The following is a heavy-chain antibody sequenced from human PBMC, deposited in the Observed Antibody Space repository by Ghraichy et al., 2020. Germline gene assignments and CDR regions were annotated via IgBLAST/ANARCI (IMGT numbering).Heavy chain of an antibody. Sequence: GGSLRLSCAASGFTFNTYSMNWVRQAPGKGLEWVSSVSSISTYIYYTDSVKGRFTISRDNAKNSLFLQMNSLRVEDPAVYYCARGGGSRPYYFDYWGQGALVTVSS. J-gene: IGHJ4*02. CDR2: VSSISTYI. D-gene: IGHD3-16*01. V-gene: IGHV3-21*01. CDR1: GFTFNTYS. CDR3: ARGGGSRPYYFDY.